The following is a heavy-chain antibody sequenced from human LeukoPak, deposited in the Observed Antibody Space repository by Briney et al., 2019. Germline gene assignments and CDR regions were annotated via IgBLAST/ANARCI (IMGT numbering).Heavy chain of an antibody. V-gene: IGHV1-24*01. D-gene: IGHD3-22*01. CDR2: FDPEDGET. CDR1: GYTLTELS. CDR3: ATGIVVVIQAVSFDY. Sequence: ASVKVSCKVSGYTLTELSMHWVRQAPGKGLEWMGGFDPEDGETIYAQKFQGRVTMTEDTSTDTAYMELSSLRSEDTAVYYCATGIVVVIQAVSFDYWGQGTLSPSPQ. J-gene: IGHJ4*02.